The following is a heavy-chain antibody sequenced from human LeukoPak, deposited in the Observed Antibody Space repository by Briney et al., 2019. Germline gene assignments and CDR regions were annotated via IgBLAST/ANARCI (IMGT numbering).Heavy chain of an antibody. CDR1: GGSFSGYY. CDR2: INHSGST. Sequence: PSETLSLTCAVYGGSFSGYYWSWIRQPPGKGLEWIGEINHSGSTNYNPSPKSRVTISVDTSKNQFSLKLSSVTAADTAVYYCARILRYFDWSIIRWSYAFDIWGQGTMVTVSS. D-gene: IGHD3-9*01. J-gene: IGHJ3*02. CDR3: ARILRYFDWSIIRWSYAFDI. V-gene: IGHV4-34*01.